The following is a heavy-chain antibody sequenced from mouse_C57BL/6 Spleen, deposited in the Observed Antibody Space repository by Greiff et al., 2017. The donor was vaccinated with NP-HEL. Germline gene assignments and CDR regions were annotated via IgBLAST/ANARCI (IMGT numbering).Heavy chain of an antibody. CDR3: ARDSVNHEYAMDY. V-gene: IGHV5-4*01. CDR2: ISDGGSYT. Sequence: EVKVVESGGGLVKPGGSLKLSCAASGFTFSSYAMSWVRQTPEKRLEWVATISDGGSYTYYPDNVKGRFTISRDNAKNNLYLQMSHLKSEDTAMYYCARDSVNHEYAMDYWGQGTSVTVSS. J-gene: IGHJ4*01. CDR1: GFTFSSYA.